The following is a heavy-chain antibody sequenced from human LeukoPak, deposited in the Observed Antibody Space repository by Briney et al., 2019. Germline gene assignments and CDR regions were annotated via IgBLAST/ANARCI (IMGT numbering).Heavy chain of an antibody. CDR1: GFTFSRYG. CDR2: IQNDGSNK. D-gene: IGHD6-25*01. CDR3: ARGVSSGAGGNYYYYYYMDV. Sequence: GGSLRLSCTASGFTFSRYGMHWVRQAPGKGLEWVAFIQNDGSNKYYTDSVKGRFTISRDNSKNTLYLQMNSLRAEDTAVYYCARGVSSGAGGNYYYYYYMDVWGKGTTVTISS. J-gene: IGHJ6*03. V-gene: IGHV3-30*02.